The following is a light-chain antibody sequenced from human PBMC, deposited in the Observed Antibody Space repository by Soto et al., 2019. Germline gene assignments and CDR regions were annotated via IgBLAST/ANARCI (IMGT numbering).Light chain of an antibody. CDR1: SXXVXCYNY. J-gene: IGLJ3*02. V-gene: IGLV2-14*01. CDR3: SXXXXXSTRV. CDR2: EVS. Sequence: QSALTQPASVSGSPGQSIXXXXXGTSXXVXCYNYVSWYQQHPGKAPKLMIYEVSNRPSGVSNRFSGSKSGNTASLTISGLQAEDEADYYCSXXXXXSTRVFGGGTQLTVL.